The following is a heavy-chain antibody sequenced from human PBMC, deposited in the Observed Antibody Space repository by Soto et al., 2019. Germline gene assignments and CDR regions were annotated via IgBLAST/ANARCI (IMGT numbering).Heavy chain of an antibody. D-gene: IGHD3-3*02. J-gene: IGHJ4*02. CDR2: IKTKSDRATT. CDR3: TTTSIGLYFEH. CDR1: GFNCGNAW. V-gene: IGHV3-15*01. Sequence: EFQLVESGGGLMKTGGSLRLSCTASGFNCGNAWMSWVRQATGKGPEWVGRIKTKSDRATTDYAAPVKGRFSNSRDDSKNMLFLQMEGLQTEDTAVYYCTTTSIGLYFEHWGQGTRVIVSS.